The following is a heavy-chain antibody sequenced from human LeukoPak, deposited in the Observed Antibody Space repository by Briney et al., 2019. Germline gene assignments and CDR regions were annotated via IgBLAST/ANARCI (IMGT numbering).Heavy chain of an antibody. V-gene: IGHV3-30-3*01. CDR2: ISYDGSNK. Sequence: RPGRSLRLSCAASGFTFSSYAMHWVRQAPGKGLEWVAVISYDGSNKYYADSVKGRFTISRDNSKNTLYLQMNSLRAEDTAVYYCARETRYAFDIWGQGTMVTVSS. CDR1: GFTFSSYA. CDR3: ARETRYAFDI. J-gene: IGHJ3*02.